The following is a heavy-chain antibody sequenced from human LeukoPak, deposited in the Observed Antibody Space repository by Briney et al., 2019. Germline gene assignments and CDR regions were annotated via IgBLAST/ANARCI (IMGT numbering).Heavy chain of an antibody. Sequence: GGSLRLSCAASGFTFSNYAMTWVRQAPGKGLEWVSVISGSGGTIFYADSVKGRFTISRDNSKNTLYLLMNSLTAEDTAVYYCAKGRVLYSSSSTPFDYWGQGTLVTGSS. J-gene: IGHJ4*02. V-gene: IGHV3-23*01. D-gene: IGHD6-6*01. CDR1: GFTFSNYA. CDR3: AKGRVLYSSSSTPFDY. CDR2: ISGSGGTI.